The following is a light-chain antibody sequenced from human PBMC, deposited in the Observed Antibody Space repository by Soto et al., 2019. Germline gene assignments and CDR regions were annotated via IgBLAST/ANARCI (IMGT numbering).Light chain of an antibody. Sequence: EMVLTQSPGTLSFSPGERATLSCRASQSVSSSYLAWYQQKPGQAPRLLIYGASSRATGIPDRFSGSGSGTDFTLTLSRMEPEDFAVYSCQQYGSSITFGPGTKVAIK. CDR1: QSVSSSY. J-gene: IGKJ3*01. CDR3: QQYGSSIT. V-gene: IGKV3-20*01. CDR2: GAS.